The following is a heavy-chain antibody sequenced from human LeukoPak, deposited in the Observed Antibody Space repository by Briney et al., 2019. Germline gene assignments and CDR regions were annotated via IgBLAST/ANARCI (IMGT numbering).Heavy chain of an antibody. J-gene: IGHJ4*02. D-gene: IGHD1-14*01. CDR3: ARARSGIPDY. Sequence: PSETLSLTCTVSGGSISSYYWSWIRQPPGKGLECIGYIYYSGSTKYNPSLKSRVTISLDTSKNQFSLRLSSVTAADTAVYYCARARSGIPDYWGQGTLVTVSS. CDR1: GGSISSYY. V-gene: IGHV4-59*08. CDR2: IYYSGST.